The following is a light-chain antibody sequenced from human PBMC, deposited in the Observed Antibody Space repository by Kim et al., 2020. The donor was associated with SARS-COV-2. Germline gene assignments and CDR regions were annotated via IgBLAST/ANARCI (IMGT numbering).Light chain of an antibody. CDR2: SNS. CDR1: SSNIGADYE. V-gene: IGLV1-40*01. CDR3: QSYDSSLSGWV. Sequence: QRVTISCTGSSSNIGADYEVHWYQYLPGTVPKLLIYSNSNRPSGVPDRFSASKSGTSASLAITGLQAEDEADYYCQSYDSSLSGWVFGGGTQLTVL. J-gene: IGLJ3*02.